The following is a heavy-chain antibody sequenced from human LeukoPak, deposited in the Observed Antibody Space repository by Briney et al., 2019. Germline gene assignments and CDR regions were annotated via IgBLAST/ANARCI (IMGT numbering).Heavy chain of an antibody. V-gene: IGHV1-2*06. J-gene: IGHJ3*02. D-gene: IGHD1-26*01. CDR1: GYTFTGYY. Sequence: ASVKVSCKASGYTFTGYYIHWVRQAPGQGMEWMGRINPYSARTNYSQNFQRRVPMTQDTPISTAYMELSRLRSDHTAVYYCARINIGSYWGHDAFDMWGQGTMVTVSS. CDR2: INPYSART. CDR3: ARINIGSYWGHDAFDM.